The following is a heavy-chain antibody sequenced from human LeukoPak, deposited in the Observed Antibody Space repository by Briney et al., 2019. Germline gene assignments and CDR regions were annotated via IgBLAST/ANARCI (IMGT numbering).Heavy chain of an antibody. D-gene: IGHD5-12*01. J-gene: IGHJ5*02. CDR2: IYASGST. V-gene: IGHV4-4*07. Sequence: SETLSLTCTVSGGSISSYYWSWIRQPAGKGLEWIGRIYASGSTHYNPSLKSRVTMSVDTSKKQFSLNLSSVTAADTAVYYRARDQGGYPSWFDPWGQGTLVTVS. CDR1: GGSISSYY. CDR3: ARDQGGYPSWFDP.